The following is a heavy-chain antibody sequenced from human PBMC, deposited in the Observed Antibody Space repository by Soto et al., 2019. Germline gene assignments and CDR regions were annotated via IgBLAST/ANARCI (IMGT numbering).Heavy chain of an antibody. J-gene: IGHJ4*02. D-gene: IGHD1-26*01. V-gene: IGHV4-59*01. CDR3: ARDPVGVTHFDY. CDR1: DSISTYY. CDR2: IYYMGST. Sequence: QVQLQESGPGLVKPSETLSLTCTVDSISTYYWNWIRQSPGKGLEWIGYIYYMGSTNYNPPLRSRVTMSIDTSRNQFSLKLRSVTAADTAVYYCARDPVGVTHFDYWGQGALVTVSS.